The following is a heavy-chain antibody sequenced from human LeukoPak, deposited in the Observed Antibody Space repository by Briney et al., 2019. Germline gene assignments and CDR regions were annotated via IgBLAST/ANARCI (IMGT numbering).Heavy chain of an antibody. CDR2: IWYDGSNK. CDR3: ARGMTTVTQNWFDP. D-gene: IGHD4-17*01. J-gene: IGHJ5*02. CDR1: GFTFSSYG. Sequence: GRSLRLSCAASGFTFSSYGMHWVRQAPGKGLEWVAVIWYDGSNKYYADSVKGRFTISRDNSKNTLYRQMNSLRAEDTAVYYCARGMTTVTQNWFDPWGQGTLVTVSS. V-gene: IGHV3-33*01.